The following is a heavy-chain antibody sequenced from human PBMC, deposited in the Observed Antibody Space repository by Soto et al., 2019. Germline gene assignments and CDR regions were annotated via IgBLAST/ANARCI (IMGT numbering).Heavy chain of an antibody. D-gene: IGHD3-10*01. Sequence: PGGSLRLSCAASGFTFRSYAMHWVRQAPGKGLEWVAVISYDGSNKYYADSVKGRFTISRDNSKNTLYLQMNSLRAEDTAVYYCAQPQVGVRGVSWFDYWGQGTLVTVSS. CDR3: AQPQVGVRGVSWFDY. J-gene: IGHJ4*02. V-gene: IGHV3-30-3*01. CDR2: ISYDGSNK. CDR1: GFTFRSYA.